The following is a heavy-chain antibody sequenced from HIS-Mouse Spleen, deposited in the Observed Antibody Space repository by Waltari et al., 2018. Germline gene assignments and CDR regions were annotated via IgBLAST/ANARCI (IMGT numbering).Heavy chain of an antibody. J-gene: IGHJ5*02. V-gene: IGHV4-4*07. CDR1: GGSISSYY. CDR2: IYTSGST. CDR3: ARDISSYNWNNGWFDP. Sequence: QVQLQESGPGLVKPSETLSLTCTVSGGSISSYYWSWIRQPAGKGLEWIGRIYTSGSTKYNPSLKSRVTMSVDTSKNQFSLKLSSVTAADTAVYYCARDISSYNWNNGWFDPWGQGTLVTVSS. D-gene: IGHD1-20*01.